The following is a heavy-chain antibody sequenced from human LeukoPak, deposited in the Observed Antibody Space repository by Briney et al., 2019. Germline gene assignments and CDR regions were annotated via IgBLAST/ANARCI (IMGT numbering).Heavy chain of an antibody. V-gene: IGHV3-11*04. CDR3: ARDRHVQIWSTIPDY. D-gene: IGHD5-18*01. J-gene: IGHJ4*02. CDR2: ISSSGSTI. Sequence: GGSLRLSCAASGFTFSDYYMSWIRQAPGKGLEWVSYISSSGSTIYYADSVKGRFTISRDNAKNTLYLQMNSLTAEDTAVYYCARDRHVQIWSTIPDYWGQGTLVTVSS. CDR1: GFTFSDYY.